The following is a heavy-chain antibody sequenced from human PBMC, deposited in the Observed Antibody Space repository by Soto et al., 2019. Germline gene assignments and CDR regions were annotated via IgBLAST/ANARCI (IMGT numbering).Heavy chain of an antibody. CDR3: AKGPLGYCSGTACYSPFDH. Sequence: GGSLRLSCAASGFTFSSYAMSWVRQAPGRGLEWVSVISASGASTYNADSVKGRFTISRDNSKNTLYLQMNSLRAEDTAVYFCAKGPLGYCSGTACYSPFDHWGRGTLVTVSS. CDR1: GFTFSSYA. D-gene: IGHD2-2*02. J-gene: IGHJ4*02. CDR2: ISASGAST. V-gene: IGHV3-23*01.